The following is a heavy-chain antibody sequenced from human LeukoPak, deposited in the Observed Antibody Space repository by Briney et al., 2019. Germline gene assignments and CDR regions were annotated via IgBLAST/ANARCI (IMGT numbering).Heavy chain of an antibody. CDR1: GFTFSSYS. Sequence: GGSLRLSCAASGFTFSSYSMNWVRQAPGKGLEWVSSISSSSSYINYADSVKGRFTISRDNAKNSLYLQMNSLRAEDMAVYYCARDLLRTFDYWGQGTLVTVSS. V-gene: IGHV3-21*01. CDR3: ARDLLRTFDY. D-gene: IGHD1-1*01. J-gene: IGHJ4*02. CDR2: ISSSSSYI.